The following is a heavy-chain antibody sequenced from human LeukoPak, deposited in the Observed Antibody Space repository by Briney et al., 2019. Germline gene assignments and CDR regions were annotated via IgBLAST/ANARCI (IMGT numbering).Heavy chain of an antibody. CDR3: ASFRVVRGDRVATNTKQVDY. J-gene: IGHJ4*02. CDR1: GYTFTGYY. CDR2: MNPNSGNT. V-gene: IGHV1-8*02. D-gene: IGHD3-10*01. Sequence: EASVKVSCKASGYTFTGYYMHWVRQATGQGLEWMGWMNPNSGNTGYAQKFQGRVTMTRNTSISTAYMELSSLRSEDTAVYYCASFRVVRGDRVATNTKQVDYWGQGTLVTVSS.